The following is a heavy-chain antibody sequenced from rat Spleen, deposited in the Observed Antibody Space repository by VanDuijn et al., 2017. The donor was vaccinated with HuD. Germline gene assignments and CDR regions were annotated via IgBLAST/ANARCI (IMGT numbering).Heavy chain of an antibody. D-gene: IGHD1-6*01. Sequence: EVQLVESDGGLVQPGRSLKLSCAASGFTFSDYYMAWVRQAPTKGLEWVATISSDGGRNFYRDSVKGRFTISRDNAKSSLYLQMDSLRSGDTATYYCASTTTDSGDWFVYWGQGTLVTVSS. CDR2: ISSDGGRN. CDR1: GFTFSDYY. CDR3: ASTTTDSGDWFVY. J-gene: IGHJ3*01. V-gene: IGHV5-29*01.